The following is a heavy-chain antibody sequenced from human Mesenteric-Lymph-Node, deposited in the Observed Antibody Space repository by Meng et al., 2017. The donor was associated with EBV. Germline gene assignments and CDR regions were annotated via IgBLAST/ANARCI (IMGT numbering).Heavy chain of an antibody. J-gene: IGHJ4*02. D-gene: IGHD1-26*01. CDR2: ISGTTGQT. CDR3: ARDQASGTYYFDY. CDR1: GFSFSSYA. Sequence: EVRLLGSGGGLVQPGGSLRLSCVASGFSFSSYAMSWVRQAPGKGLEWVSAISGTTGQTYYADSVKGRFTISRDNSKNTLYLQMNSLRAEDTAIYYCARDQASGTYYFDYWGQGTLVTVSS. V-gene: IGHV3-23*01.